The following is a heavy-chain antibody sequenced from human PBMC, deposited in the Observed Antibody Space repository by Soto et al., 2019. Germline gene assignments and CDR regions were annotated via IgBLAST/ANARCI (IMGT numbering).Heavy chain of an antibody. CDR2: IDSDGSST. V-gene: IGHV3-74*01. CDR3: ASEASYYETSSALDV. Sequence: PGGSLRLSCGVSGLSFSSYWFHWVRQAPGKGLVWVSRIDSDGSSTTYADPVKGRFTTSRDNAKNTVYLQMNSLRAEDTAVYYCASEASYYETSSALDVWGQGTTVTVSS. J-gene: IGHJ6*02. D-gene: IGHD3-16*01. CDR1: GLSFSSYW.